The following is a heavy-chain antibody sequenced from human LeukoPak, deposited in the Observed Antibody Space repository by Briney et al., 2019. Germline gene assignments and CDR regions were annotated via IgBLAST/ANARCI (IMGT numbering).Heavy chain of an antibody. CDR2: IIPIFGTA. CDR1: GYTFTSYG. D-gene: IGHD2-15*01. CDR3: ARDGGRYCSGGSCYSI. V-gene: IGHV1-69*13. J-gene: IGHJ3*02. Sequence: GASVKVSCTASGYTFTSYGISWVRQAPGQGLEWMGGIIPIFGTANYAQKFQGRVTITADESTSTAYMELSSLRSEDTAVYYCARDGGRYCSGGSCYSIWGQGTMVTVSS.